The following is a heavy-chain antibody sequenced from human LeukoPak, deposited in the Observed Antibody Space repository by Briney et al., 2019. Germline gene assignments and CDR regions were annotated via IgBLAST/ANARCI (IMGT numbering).Heavy chain of an antibody. J-gene: IGHJ6*02. Sequence: GGSLRLSCATSGFTFSGYAMHRVRQAPGKGLEWVALISDDGGNKYYADSVKGRFTISRDNSKNTLYLQMNSLRAEDTALYYCARSVESPSVYYYYGMDVWGQGTTVTVSS. CDR2: ISDDGGNK. CDR1: GFTFSGYA. D-gene: IGHD5/OR15-5a*01. CDR3: ARSVESPSVYYYYGMDV. V-gene: IGHV3-30-3*01.